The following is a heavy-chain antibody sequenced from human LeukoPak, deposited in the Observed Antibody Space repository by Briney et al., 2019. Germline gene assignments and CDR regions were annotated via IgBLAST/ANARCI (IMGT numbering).Heavy chain of an antibody. V-gene: IGHV1-46*01. D-gene: IGHD4-17*01. J-gene: IGHJ4*02. CDR1: GYTFTSYY. CDR2: INPSGGST. Sequence: ASVEVSCKASGYTFTSYYMHWVRQAPGQGLEWMGIINPSGGSTSYAQKFQGRVTMTRDTSTSTVYMELSSLRSEDTAVYYCARAPYGDYFDYWGQGTLVTVSS. CDR3: ARAPYGDYFDY.